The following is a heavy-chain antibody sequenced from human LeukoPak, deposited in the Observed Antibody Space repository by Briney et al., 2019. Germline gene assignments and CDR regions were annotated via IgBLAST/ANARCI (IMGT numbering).Heavy chain of an antibody. J-gene: IGHJ5*02. Sequence: AETLFLACTVSGGSISSYYWSWIRQPPGKGLEWIGYIYYSGSTNYNPSLKSRVTISVDTSKNQFSLKLSSVTAADTAVYYCARGRGFDPWGQGTLVTVSS. CDR2: IYYSGST. CDR3: ARGRGFDP. CDR1: GGSISSYY. V-gene: IGHV4-59*01.